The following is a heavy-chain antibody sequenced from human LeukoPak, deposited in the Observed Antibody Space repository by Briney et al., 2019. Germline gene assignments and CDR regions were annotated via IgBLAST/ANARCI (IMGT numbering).Heavy chain of an antibody. CDR3: ARDLWNFYDDSGYYRDFDS. CDR2: IGSYGGDT. CDR1: TSR. V-gene: IGHV1-18*01. D-gene: IGHD3-22*01. Sequence: ASVKVSCKATSRISWVRQAPGQGLEWMGWIGSYGGDTYYAQKFQGRVTVTADTSTSTVYMELRSLRSDDTAVYYCARDLWNFYDDSGYYRDFDSWGQGTLVTVSS. J-gene: IGHJ5*01.